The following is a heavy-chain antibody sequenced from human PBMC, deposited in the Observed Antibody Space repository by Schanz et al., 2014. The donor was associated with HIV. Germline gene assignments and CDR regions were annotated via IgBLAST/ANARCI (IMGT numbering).Heavy chain of an antibody. J-gene: IGHJ4*02. CDR1: GYTFSGYY. Sequence: QVLLVQSGAEVRKPGASVRVSYNVSGYTFSGYYLHWVRQAPGQGLEGMGIINPIGGSTSYAQRLQGRVTMTRDTSTSTAYMELSSLRSEDTAVYYCARDSPVAAGTLDYWGQGTLVTVSS. V-gene: IGHV1-46*01. CDR2: INPIGGST. D-gene: IGHD6-13*01. CDR3: ARDSPVAAGTLDY.